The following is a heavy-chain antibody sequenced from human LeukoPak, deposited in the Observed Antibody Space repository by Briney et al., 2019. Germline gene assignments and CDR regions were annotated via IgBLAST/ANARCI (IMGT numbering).Heavy chain of an antibody. CDR2: ISHDGSNK. Sequence: GGSLRLSCAASEFTFSSYAMHWVRQAPGKGLEWVVVISHDGSNKYYADSVKGRFTISRDNSKNTLYLQMNSLRVEDTAVYYCARDRIRNWFDAWGQGTLVTVSS. CDR3: ARDRIRNWFDA. V-gene: IGHV3-30-3*01. D-gene: IGHD3-3*02. CDR1: EFTFSSYA. J-gene: IGHJ5*02.